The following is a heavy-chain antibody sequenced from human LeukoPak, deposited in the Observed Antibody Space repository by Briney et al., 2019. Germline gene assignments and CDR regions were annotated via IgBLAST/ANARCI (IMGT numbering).Heavy chain of an antibody. CDR3: ARRREAVADDAFDI. CDR2: IYSSGST. Sequence: SETLSLTCIVSGGSISSGSYYWSWIRQPAGKGLEWIGRIYSSGSTNYNPSLKSRVTISVDTSKNQFSLKLSSVTAADTAVYYCARRREAVADDAFDIWGQGTMVTVSS. J-gene: IGHJ3*02. D-gene: IGHD6-19*01. V-gene: IGHV4-61*02. CDR1: GGSISSGSYY.